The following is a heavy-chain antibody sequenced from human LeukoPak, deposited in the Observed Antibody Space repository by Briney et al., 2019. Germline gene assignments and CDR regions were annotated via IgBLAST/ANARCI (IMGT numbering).Heavy chain of an antibody. CDR2: IDGDESAT. V-gene: IGHV3-74*01. CDR3: ARERVVRRDYYYYMDV. CDR1: GFTFRSHW. D-gene: IGHD3-10*01. J-gene: IGHJ6*03. Sequence: GGSLRLSCAASGFTFRSHWMHWVRQAPGKGLIWVSRIDGDESATYYGDSVKGRFTISRDNAKNTLYLQMNSLRAEDTAVYYCARERVVRRDYYYYMDVWGKGTTVTVSS.